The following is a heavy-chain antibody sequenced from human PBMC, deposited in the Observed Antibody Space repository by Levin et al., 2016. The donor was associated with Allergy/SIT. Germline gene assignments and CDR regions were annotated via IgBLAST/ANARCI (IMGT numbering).Heavy chain of an antibody. J-gene: IGHJ5*02. CDR2: THFSGNT. CDR1: GDFISGYY. CDR3: ARGTVDCNSSSCSNSFDP. D-gene: IGHD2-2*01. V-gene: IGHV4-59*12. Sequence: SETLSLTCTVSGDFISGYYWTWLRQPPGKGLEWIGYTHFSGNTDYNPSLKSRVTISADKSKTQFSLKLTSVTAADTAVYHCARGTVDCNSSSCSNSFDPWGQGILVTVSS.